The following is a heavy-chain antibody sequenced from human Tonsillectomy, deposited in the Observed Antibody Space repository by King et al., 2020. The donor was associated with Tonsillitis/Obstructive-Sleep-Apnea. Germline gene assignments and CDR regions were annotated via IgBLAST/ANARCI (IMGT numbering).Heavy chain of an antibody. Sequence: VQLVQSGGGLVQPGGSLRLSCAASGFTFSTYSMNWVRQAPGKGLEWVSYISSSSSAIYYADSVKGRFTISRDSAKNSLYLQMNSLRDEDTAVYYCARDRIHEGYWYFDLWGRGTLVTVFS. CDR3: ARDRIHEGYWYFDL. J-gene: IGHJ2*01. CDR1: GFTFSTYS. V-gene: IGHV3-48*02. CDR2: ISSSSSAI.